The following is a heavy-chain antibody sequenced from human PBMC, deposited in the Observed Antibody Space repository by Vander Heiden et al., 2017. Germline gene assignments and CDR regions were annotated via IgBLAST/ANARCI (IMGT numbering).Heavy chain of an antibody. V-gene: IGHV6-1*01. CDR2: TYYTSKWYN. D-gene: IGHD1-26*01. CDR1: GYSVPSTSAT. CDR3: ARDPLRFSGNSKFDP. Sequence: QVQLQQSGPGLVKPSQTLPLTCAISGYSVPSTSATWNWIRQSPSRGLEWLGRTYYTSKWYNDYAVSVKGRITINPDTSKNQFSLQLNSVTPEDTAVYYCARDPLRFSGNSKFDPWGQGTLVTVSS. J-gene: IGHJ5*02.